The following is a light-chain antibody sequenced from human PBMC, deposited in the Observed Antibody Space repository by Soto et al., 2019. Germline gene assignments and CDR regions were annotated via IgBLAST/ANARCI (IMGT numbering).Light chain of an antibody. Sequence: DMEMTQSPSSLSAFVGDRVTITCRASQSISNYLNWYQHKPGKVPKLLIYAASSLQSVVPTRFSGSGSGTDFTLTIHSLQPEDFATYYCQQSYGTPLTFGGGTKIEIK. CDR3: QQSYGTPLT. CDR1: QSISNY. V-gene: IGKV1-39*01. J-gene: IGKJ4*01. CDR2: AAS.